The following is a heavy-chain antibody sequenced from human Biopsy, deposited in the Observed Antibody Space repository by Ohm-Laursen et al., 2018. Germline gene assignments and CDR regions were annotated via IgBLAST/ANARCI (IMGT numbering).Heavy chain of an antibody. V-gene: IGHV1-69*10. CDR1: GDSFTSYA. D-gene: IGHD6-19*01. CDR2: IIPIPNVA. Sequence: ASVKVSCKASGDSFTSYAIGWVRQAPGQGLEWMGGIIPIPNVATYAQTFQGRVTITADKSTSTSYMELTRLRSEDSAVYYCAAGTRYSSGWYNAVDFWGQGTMVTVSS. J-gene: IGHJ3*01. CDR3: AAGTRYSSGWYNAVDF.